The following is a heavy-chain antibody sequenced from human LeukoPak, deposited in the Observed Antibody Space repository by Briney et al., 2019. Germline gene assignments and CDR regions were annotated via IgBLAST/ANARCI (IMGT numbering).Heavy chain of an antibody. D-gene: IGHD1/OR15-1a*01. Sequence: ASVKVSCKASGYTFTSYDINWLRQATGQGLEWMGWMNPNSGNTGYAQKFQGRVTMTRNTSISTAYMELSSLRSEDTAVYYCARGPHEEHPPKDYWGQGTLVTVSS. CDR1: GYTFTSYD. V-gene: IGHV1-8*01. J-gene: IGHJ4*02. CDR2: MNPNSGNT. CDR3: ARGPHEEHPPKDY.